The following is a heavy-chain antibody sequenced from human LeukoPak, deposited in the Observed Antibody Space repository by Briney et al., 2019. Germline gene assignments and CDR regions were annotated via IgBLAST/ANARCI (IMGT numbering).Heavy chain of an antibody. D-gene: IGHD3-3*01. CDR1: GGTFSSYA. Sequence: SVKVSCKTSGGTFSSYAISWVRQAPGQGLEWMGGIIPIFGTANYAQKFQGRVTITADESTSTAYMELSSLRSEDTAVYYCARDPGGEWLLLGYWGQGTLVTVSS. J-gene: IGHJ4*02. V-gene: IGHV1-69*13. CDR2: IIPIFGTA. CDR3: ARDPGGEWLLLGY.